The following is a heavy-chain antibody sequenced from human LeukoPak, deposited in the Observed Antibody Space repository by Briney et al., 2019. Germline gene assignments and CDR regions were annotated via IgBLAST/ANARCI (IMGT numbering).Heavy chain of an antibody. CDR3: ARLAARRGYYYSGMDV. D-gene: IGHD3-10*01. CDR2: IYSSGSSGIT. CDR1: GGSLSGSY. V-gene: IGHV4-59*01. J-gene: IGHJ6*02. Sequence: SETLSLTCTVSGGSLSGSYWSWIRQPPGKQLEWIGYIYSSGSSGITTYNPSLQSRVIISQDTSKNDFSLKLTSVTAADAAVYYCARLAARRGYYYSGMDVWGQGTTVTVPS.